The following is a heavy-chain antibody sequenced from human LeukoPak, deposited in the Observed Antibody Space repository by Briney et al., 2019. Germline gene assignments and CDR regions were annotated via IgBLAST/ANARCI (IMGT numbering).Heavy chain of an antibody. J-gene: IGHJ6*03. CDR1: GYTFTGYY. D-gene: IGHD1-14*01. CDR3: ARGVAGVYFYYYMDV. V-gene: IGHV1-2*02. Sequence: ASVKVSCKASGYTFTGYYMHWVRQAPGQGLEWMGWINPNNGDTHYAQKFQGTVTMTRDTSISTAYMELSSLRSDDTAVYYCARGVAGVYFYYYMDVWGKGTTVTVSS. CDR2: INPNNGDT.